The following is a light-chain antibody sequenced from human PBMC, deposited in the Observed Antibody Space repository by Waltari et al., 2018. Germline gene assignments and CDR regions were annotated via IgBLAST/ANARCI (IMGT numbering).Light chain of an antibody. J-gene: IGKJ1*01. V-gene: IGKV1-8*01. CDR2: AAS. CDR3: QQYYSYPPT. Sequence: AIRMTQSPSSFSASTGDRVTITCRARQGMSSYLAWYQQKPGKAPKLLIYAASTLQSGVPSRFSGSGSGTDFTLTISCLQSEDFATYYCQQYYSYPPTFGQGTKVEIK. CDR1: QGMSSY.